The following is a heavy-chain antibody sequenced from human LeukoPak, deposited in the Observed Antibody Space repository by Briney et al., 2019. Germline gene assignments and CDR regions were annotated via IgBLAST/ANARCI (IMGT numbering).Heavy chain of an antibody. Sequence: PSETLSLTCAVYGXSLSGYYGSWIRQPPGKGLEWIGETNHRGSTNYNPSLKSRVTISVDTSKNQFSLKLSSVTAADTAVYYCARAYSSGYYMDYWGQGTLVTVSS. J-gene: IGHJ4*02. V-gene: IGHV4-34*01. CDR3: ARAYSSGYYMDY. CDR2: TNHRGST. D-gene: IGHD3-22*01. CDR1: GXSLSGYY.